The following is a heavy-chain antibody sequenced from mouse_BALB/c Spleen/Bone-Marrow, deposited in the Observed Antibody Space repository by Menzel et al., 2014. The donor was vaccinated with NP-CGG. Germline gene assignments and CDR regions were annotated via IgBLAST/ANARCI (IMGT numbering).Heavy chain of an antibody. CDR2: IWAGGST. J-gene: IGHJ3*01. D-gene: IGHD2-4*01. CDR3: AREGSTMITTPFAY. V-gene: IGHV2-9*02. CDR1: GFSLTSYG. Sequence: QVQLQQSGPGLVAPPQSLSITCTVSGFSLTSYGVHWVRQPPGKGLEWLGVIWAGGSTNYNSALMSRLSISKDNSKSQVFLKMNSLQTDDTAMYYCAREGSTMITTPFAYWGQGTLVTVSA.